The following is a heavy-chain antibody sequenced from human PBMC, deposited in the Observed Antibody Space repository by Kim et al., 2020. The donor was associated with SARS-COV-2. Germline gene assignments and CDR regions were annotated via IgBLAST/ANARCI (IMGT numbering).Heavy chain of an antibody. Sequence: GWSLRLSCSASGFTFSRTWIYWVRQAPGKGLVWISRINTDGSSITYADSVKGRFTISRDNAKNTLHLQMNTLTAEDTAVYYCAKVGVDWYFDLWGRGTLVTVSS. D-gene: IGHD3-16*01. CDR2: INTDGSSI. V-gene: IGHV3-74*03. CDR1: GFTFSRTW. CDR3: AKVGVDWYFDL. J-gene: IGHJ2*01.